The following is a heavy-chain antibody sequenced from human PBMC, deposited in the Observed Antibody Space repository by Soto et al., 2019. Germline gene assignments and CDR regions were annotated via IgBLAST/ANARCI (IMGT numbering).Heavy chain of an antibody. CDR3: AKVGGMSGSYYIPSSYYFVY. CDR2: ISYDGSNT. Sequence: QVQLVESGGGVVQPGRSLRLSCVASGFTFSSYGMHWVRQAPGKGLEWVAIISYDGSNTYYADSVKGRFTISRHNSKNTLYLQMNSLRAEDTSVYYCAKVGGMSGSYYIPSSYYFVYLGQGTLVTVSS. CDR1: GFTFSSYG. V-gene: IGHV3-30*18. J-gene: IGHJ4*02. D-gene: IGHD1-26*01.